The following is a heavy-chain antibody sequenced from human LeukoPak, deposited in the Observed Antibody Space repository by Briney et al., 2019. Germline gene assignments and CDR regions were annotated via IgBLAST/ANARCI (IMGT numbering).Heavy chain of an antibody. J-gene: IGHJ4*02. CDR2: IYHSGST. Sequence: SQTLSLTCAVSGGSISSGGYSWSWLRQPPGKGLEWIGYIYHSGSTYYNPSLKSRVTISVDRSKNQFSLKLSSVTAADTAVYYCARGGGEYCSGGSCYLDYWGQGTLVTVSS. D-gene: IGHD2-15*01. CDR1: GGSISSGGYS. V-gene: IGHV4-30-2*01. CDR3: ARGGGEYCSGGSCYLDY.